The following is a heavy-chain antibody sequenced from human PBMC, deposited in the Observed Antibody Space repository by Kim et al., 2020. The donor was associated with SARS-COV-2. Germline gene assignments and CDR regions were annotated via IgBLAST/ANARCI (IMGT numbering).Heavy chain of an antibody. V-gene: IGHV3-13*01. CDR2: IGTAGDT. CDR1: GFTFSSYD. Sequence: GGSLRLSCAASGFTFSSYDMHWVRQATGKGLEWVSAIGTAGDTYYPGSVKGRFTISRENAKNSLYLQMNSLRAGDTAVYYCAREAAQFTMVRGPEGAFDIWGQGTMVTVSS. J-gene: IGHJ3*02. D-gene: IGHD3-10*01. CDR3: AREAAQFTMVRGPEGAFDI.